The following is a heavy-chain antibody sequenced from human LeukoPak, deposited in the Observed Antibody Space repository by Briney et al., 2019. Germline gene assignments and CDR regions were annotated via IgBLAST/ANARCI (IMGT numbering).Heavy chain of an antibody. CDR1: GGSISSGGYS. V-gene: IGHV4-30-2*02. J-gene: IGHJ4*02. CDR3: ASTKYCSGGSCYSTPFDY. Sequence: SQTLSLTCAVSGGSISSGGYSWSWIRQPPGKGLEWIGYIYHSGSTYYNPSLKSRVTISVDRSKNQFSLKLSSVTAADTAVYYCASTKYCSGGSCYSTPFDYWGQGTLVTVSS. D-gene: IGHD2-15*01. CDR2: IYHSGST.